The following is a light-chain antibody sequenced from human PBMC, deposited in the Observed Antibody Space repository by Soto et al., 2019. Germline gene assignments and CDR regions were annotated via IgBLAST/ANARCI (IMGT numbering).Light chain of an antibody. CDR2: EVR. J-gene: IGLJ2*01. CDR1: MRDVGAYNL. V-gene: IGLV2-14*01. CDR3: SAYTATSTLV. Sequence: QSVLTQPASVSGSAGQSITISCSGTMRDVGAYNLVSWYQQHPGTAPKLIISEVRNRPSGISSRFSGSRSGNTAYLTISGLQPEDEGDYYCSAYTATSTLVFGGGTKLTVL.